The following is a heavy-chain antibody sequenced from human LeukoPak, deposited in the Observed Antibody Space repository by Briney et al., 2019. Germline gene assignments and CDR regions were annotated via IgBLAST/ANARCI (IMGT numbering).Heavy chain of an antibody. V-gene: IGHV3-7*01. D-gene: IGHD3-9*01. CDR3: AKVWSYYDILTGYRRPRDAFDI. CDR1: GFTFSGYW. CDR2: IKQDGSEK. Sequence: PGGSLRLSCAASGFTFSGYWMSWVRQAPGKGLQWVANIKQDGSEKYYVDSMKGRFTISRDDAKKSLFLQMNSLRDDDTAVYYCAKVWSYYDILTGYRRPRDAFDIWGQGTMVTVSS. J-gene: IGHJ3*02.